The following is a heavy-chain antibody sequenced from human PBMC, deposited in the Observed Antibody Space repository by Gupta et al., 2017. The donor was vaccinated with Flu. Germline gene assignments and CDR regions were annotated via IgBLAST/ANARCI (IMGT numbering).Heavy chain of an antibody. J-gene: IGHJ4*02. Sequence: QVQLVESGGGVVQPGRSLRLSCAASGFAFSSYGMHWVRQAPGKGLEWVAVIWYDGSNKYYADSVKGRFTISRENSKNTLYLQMNSLRAEDTAVYYCARDRNDYSRGASDIVYWGQGTLVTVSS. CDR2: IWYDGSNK. D-gene: IGHD1-1*01. V-gene: IGHV3-33*01. CDR1: GFAFSSYG. CDR3: ARDRNDYSRGASDIVY.